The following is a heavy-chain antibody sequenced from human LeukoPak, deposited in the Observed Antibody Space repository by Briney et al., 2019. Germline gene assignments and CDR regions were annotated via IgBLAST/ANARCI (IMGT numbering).Heavy chain of an antibody. CDR1: GGSITNYY. J-gene: IGHJ3*02. CDR3: ARTGEYSGSGPSWAFDI. CDR2: IYSSGNT. D-gene: IGHD3-10*01. V-gene: IGHV4-4*09. Sequence: SETLSLTCSLSGGSITNYYWSWIRQPPGKGLEGIAWIYSSGNTDYNPSLKSRVTISFGTSNHQFSLRLTSVAASDTAVYFCARTGEYSGSGPSWAFDIWGQGTMVTVSS.